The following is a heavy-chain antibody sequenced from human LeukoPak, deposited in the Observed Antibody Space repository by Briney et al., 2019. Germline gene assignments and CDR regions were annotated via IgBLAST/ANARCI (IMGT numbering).Heavy chain of an antibody. Sequence: GGSLRLSCAASGFTFSNAWMSWIRQAPGKGLEWVGRIKSKTDGGTTDYAAPVKGRFTISRDDSKNTLYLQMNSLKAEDTAVYYCTTAVAGTGGGFDYRGQGTLVTVSS. V-gene: IGHV3-15*01. CDR2: IKSKTDGGTT. J-gene: IGHJ4*02. D-gene: IGHD6-19*01. CDR3: TTAVAGTGGGFDY. CDR1: GFTFSNAW.